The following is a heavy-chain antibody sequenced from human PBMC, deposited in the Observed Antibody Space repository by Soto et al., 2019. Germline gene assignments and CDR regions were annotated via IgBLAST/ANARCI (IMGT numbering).Heavy chain of an antibody. V-gene: IGHV3-21*01. CDR2: ISSSSSYI. CDR1: GFTFSSYS. CDR3: ARVTEQYSSSSRGYYYYYGMDV. Sequence: GGSLRLSCAAPGFTFSSYSMNWVRQAPGKGLEWVSSISSSSSYIYYADSVKGRFTISRDNAKNSLYLQMNSLRAEDTAVYYCARVTEQYSSSSRGYYYYYGMDVWGQGTLVTVSS. J-gene: IGHJ6*02. D-gene: IGHD6-6*01.